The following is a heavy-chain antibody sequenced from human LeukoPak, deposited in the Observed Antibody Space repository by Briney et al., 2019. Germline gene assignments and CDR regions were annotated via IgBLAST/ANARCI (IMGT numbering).Heavy chain of an antibody. J-gene: IGHJ4*02. D-gene: IGHD5-18*01. CDR2: ISSSSSYI. CDR1: GFTFSDYY. Sequence: GGSLRLSCAASGFTFSDYYMSWIRQAPGKGLEWVSFISSSSSYIYYVDSVKGRFTISRDNAKNSLYLQMNSLRAEDTAVYYCARAPGYRGFLDYWGQGNLVTVSS. V-gene: IGHV3-11*06. CDR3: ARAPGYRGFLDY.